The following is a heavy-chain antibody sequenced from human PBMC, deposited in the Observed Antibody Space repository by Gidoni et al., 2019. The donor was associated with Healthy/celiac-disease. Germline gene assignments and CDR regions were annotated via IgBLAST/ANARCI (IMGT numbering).Heavy chain of an antibody. V-gene: IGHV3-49*04. CDR2: IRSKAYGGTT. CDR1: GFTFGDYA. Sequence: TASGFTFGDYAMSWVRQAPGKGLEWVGFIRSKAYGGTTEYAASVKGRFTISRDDSKSIAYLQMNSLKTEDTAVYYCTRDWGDYYDSSGFQHWGQGTLVTVSS. D-gene: IGHD3-22*01. CDR3: TRDWGDYYDSSGFQH. J-gene: IGHJ1*01.